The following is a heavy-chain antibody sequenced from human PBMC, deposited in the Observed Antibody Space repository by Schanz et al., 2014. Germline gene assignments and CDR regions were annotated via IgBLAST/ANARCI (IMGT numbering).Heavy chain of an antibody. D-gene: IGHD6-19*01. Sequence: VQLVESGGGVVRPGGSLRLSCAASGFTFSDYYMSWIRQAPGKGLEWVSYISSSGSYTNYADSVKGRFTTSRDNGKKSMYLQMNSLRAEDTAVYYCARDLISSGWYGWGQGTLVTVSS. CDR3: ARDLISSGWYG. J-gene: IGHJ4*02. CDR1: GFTFSDYY. V-gene: IGHV3-11*05. CDR2: ISSSGSYT.